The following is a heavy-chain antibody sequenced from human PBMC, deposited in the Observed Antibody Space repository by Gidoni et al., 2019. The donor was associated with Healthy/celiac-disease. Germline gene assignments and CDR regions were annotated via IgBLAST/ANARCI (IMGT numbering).Heavy chain of an antibody. CDR1: GGSFSGYY. CDR2: INHGGST. V-gene: IGHV4-34*01. D-gene: IGHD1-1*01. Sequence: QVQLQQWGAGLLKPSETLPLTCAAYGGSFSGYYWSWIRQPPGKGLEWIGEINHGGSTNYNPSLKGRVTISVDTSKNQFSLKLSSVTAADTAVYYCARGKRDGYNYNYYGMDVWGQGTTVTVSS. CDR3: ARGKRDGYNYNYYGMDV. J-gene: IGHJ6*02.